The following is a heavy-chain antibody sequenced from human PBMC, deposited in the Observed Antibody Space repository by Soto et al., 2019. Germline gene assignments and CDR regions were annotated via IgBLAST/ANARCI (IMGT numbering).Heavy chain of an antibody. CDR3: ARPGSGYDVLTGQYFYYFHAMDV. CDR2: MSHDGSKT. V-gene: IGHV3-30-3*01. D-gene: IGHD3-9*01. Sequence: PGGSLRLSCRTSVFLCTTYAMHWFRQAPGKGLEWVAVMSHDGSKTYYADSVKGRFTISRDNSRNTLYLQMNSLTTDDTAVYYCARPGSGYDVLTGQYFYYFHAMDVWGQGTTVTVSS. CDR1: VFLCTTYA. J-gene: IGHJ6*02.